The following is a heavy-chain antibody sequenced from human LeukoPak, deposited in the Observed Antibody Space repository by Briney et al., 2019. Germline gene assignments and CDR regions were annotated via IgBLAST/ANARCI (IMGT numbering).Heavy chain of an antibody. CDR3: ARMENFSYYVNGTDV. V-gene: IGHV4-31*03. CDR1: GGSINRHDYY. Sequence: SETLSLTCSVSGGSINRHDYYWSWVRQHPGKGLEWIGYIYYTGSVYYNPSLKSRVSISLDTSENTFSLNLRSVTAADTAVYFCARMENFSYYVNGTDVWGQGTTVIVSS. D-gene: IGHD1-1*01. J-gene: IGHJ6*02. CDR2: IYYTGSV.